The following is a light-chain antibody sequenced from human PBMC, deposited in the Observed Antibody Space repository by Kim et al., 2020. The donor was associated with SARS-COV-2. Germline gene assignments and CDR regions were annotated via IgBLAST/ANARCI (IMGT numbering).Light chain of an antibody. CDR2: KDS. CDR3: QVWDSGTWV. CDR1: NIQTLN. Sequence: SYELTQPLSVSVALGQTARLTYGGNNIQTLNVHWYRQKPGQAPVLVMYKDSKRPSGIPERFSGSNSGNTATLTISRAQADDEADYFCQVWDSGTWVFGGGTQLTVL. J-gene: IGLJ3*02. V-gene: IGLV3-9*01.